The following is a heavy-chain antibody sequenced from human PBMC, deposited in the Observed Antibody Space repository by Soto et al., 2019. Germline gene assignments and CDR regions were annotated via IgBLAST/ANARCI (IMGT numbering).Heavy chain of an antibody. CDR2: ISAYNGNT. Sequence: ASVKVSCKASGYSFTRYYINWVRQAPGQGLEWMGWISAYNGNTHYEEKLQGRVTLTKDTSTSTAYMELRSLRSDDTAVYFCARGGQWDFLSDYWGQGTLVTVSS. CDR3: ARGGQWDFLSDY. D-gene: IGHD1-26*01. V-gene: IGHV1-18*01. J-gene: IGHJ4*02. CDR1: GYSFTRYY.